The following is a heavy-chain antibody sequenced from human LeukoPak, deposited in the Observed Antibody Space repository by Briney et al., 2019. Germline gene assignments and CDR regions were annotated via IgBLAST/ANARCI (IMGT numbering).Heavy chain of an antibody. CDR2: IYYSGST. CDR1: GGSISSSSYY. D-gene: IGHD3-22*01. CDR3: ARFGYDSSGTQAKRARWFDP. J-gene: IGHJ5*02. Sequence: PSETLSLTCTVSGGSISSSSYYWGWIRQPPGKGLEWIGSIYYSGSTYYNPSLKSRVTISVDTSKNQFSLKLSSVTAADTAVYYCARFGYDSSGTQAKRARWFDPWGQGTLVTVSS. V-gene: IGHV4-39*07.